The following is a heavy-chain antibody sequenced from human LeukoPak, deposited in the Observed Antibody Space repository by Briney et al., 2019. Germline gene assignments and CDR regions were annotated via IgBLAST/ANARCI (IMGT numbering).Heavy chain of an antibody. D-gene: IGHD3-10*01. CDR1: GGSFSGYY. V-gene: IGHV4-34*01. CDR3: ARSPHYYGSGSRRGPFDY. CDR2: INHSGST. J-gene: IGHJ4*02. Sequence: SETLSLTCAVYGGSFSGYYWSWIRQPPGKGLEWIGEINHSGSTNYNPSLKSRVTISLDTSKTQFSLKLSSVTAADTAVYYCARSPHYYGSGSRRGPFDYWGQGTLVTVSS.